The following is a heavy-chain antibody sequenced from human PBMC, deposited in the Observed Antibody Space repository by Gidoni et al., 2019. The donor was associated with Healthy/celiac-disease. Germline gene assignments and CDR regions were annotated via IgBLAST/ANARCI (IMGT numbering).Heavy chain of an antibody. CDR3: ARDPIVVVVAATPGPDY. J-gene: IGHJ4*02. CDR2: ISSSSSYI. V-gene: IGHV3-21*01. D-gene: IGHD2-15*01. CDR1: GFTFSSYS. Sequence: EVQLVESGGGLVKPGGSLRLSCAASGFTFSSYSMNWVSQAPGKGLEWVSSISSSSSYIYYADSVKGRFTISRDNAKNSLYLQMNSLRAEDTAVYYCARDPIVVVVAATPGPDYWGQGTLVTVSS.